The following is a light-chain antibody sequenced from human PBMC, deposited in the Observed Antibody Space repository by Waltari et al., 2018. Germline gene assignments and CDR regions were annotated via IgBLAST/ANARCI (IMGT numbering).Light chain of an antibody. CDR2: DVS. J-gene: IGLJ2*01. CDR3: CSYAGSTTLI. V-gene: IGLV2-23*02. CDR1: SSDVGDYNS. Sequence: QSALTQPASVSGSPGQSITISCTGTSSDVGDYNSVSWYQQHPGKVPKLMIYDVSKRPSGVSDRFSGSKSDNTASLTISGLQAEDEADYYYCSYAGSTTLIFGGGTKLTVL.